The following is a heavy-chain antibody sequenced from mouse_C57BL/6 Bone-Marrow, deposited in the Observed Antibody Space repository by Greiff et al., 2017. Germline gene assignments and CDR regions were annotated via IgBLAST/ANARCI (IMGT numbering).Heavy chain of an antibody. Sequence: EVMLVESGGGLVQPGGSLSLSCEASGFTFTDYYMSWVPQPPGKALEWLGFIRNNANGYKTEYSASVKGRFTISIDNSQSIIYLQMNALRAEDSATYYCARYAGGGFAYWGQGTLVTVSA. V-gene: IGHV7-3*01. CDR3: ARYAGGGFAY. CDR1: GFTFTDYY. J-gene: IGHJ3*01. CDR2: IRNNANGYKT.